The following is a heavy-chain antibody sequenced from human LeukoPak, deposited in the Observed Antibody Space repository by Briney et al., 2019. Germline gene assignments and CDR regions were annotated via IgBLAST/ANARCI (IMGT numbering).Heavy chain of an antibody. CDR3: ARSRGAGPGAYFDY. V-gene: IGHV3-11*03. D-gene: IGHD6-19*01. CDR2: INGSSSDT. J-gene: IGHJ4*02. Sequence: GGSLRLSCAASGFTFSDYYMTWIRQAPGRGLEWISYINGSSSDTKYADSVKGRFAISRDNAENSLYLQMNSLRAEDTAVYYCARSRGAGPGAYFDYWGQGTLVTVTS. CDR1: GFTFSDYY.